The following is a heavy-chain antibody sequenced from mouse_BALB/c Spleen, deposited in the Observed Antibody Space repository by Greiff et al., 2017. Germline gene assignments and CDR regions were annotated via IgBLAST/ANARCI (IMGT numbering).Heavy chain of an antibody. D-gene: IGHD4-1*01. J-gene: IGHJ3*01. CDR1: GYSITSGYY. CDR3: ASLTGPAWFAY. V-gene: IGHV3-6*02. Sequence: EVQLQQSGPGLVKPSQSLSLTCSVTGYSITSGYYWNWIRQFPGNKLEWMGYISYDGSNNYNPSLKNRISITRDTSKNQFFLKLNSVTTEDTATYYCASLTGPAWFAYWGQGTLVTVSA. CDR2: ISYDGSN.